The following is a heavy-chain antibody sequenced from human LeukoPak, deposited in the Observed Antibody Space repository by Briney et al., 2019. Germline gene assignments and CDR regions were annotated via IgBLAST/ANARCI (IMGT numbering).Heavy chain of an antibody. CDR1: GGSISSYY. CDR3: ARGGPRYCSGGSCYFGY. D-gene: IGHD2-15*01. V-gene: IGHV4-59*12. CDR2: IYYSGST. J-gene: IGHJ4*02. Sequence: SETLSLTCTVSGGSISSYYWSWIRQPPGKGLEWIGYIYYSGSTNYNPSLKSRVTISVDTSKNQFSLKLSSVTAADTAVYYCARGGPRYCSGGSCYFGYWGQGTLVTVSS.